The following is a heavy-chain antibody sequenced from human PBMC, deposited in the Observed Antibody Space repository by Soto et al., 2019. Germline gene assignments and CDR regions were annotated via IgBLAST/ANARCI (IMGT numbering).Heavy chain of an antibody. V-gene: IGHV3-30*03. D-gene: IGHD1-26*01. J-gene: IGHJ4*02. CDR1: RFLFDTYG. Sequence: VQLVESGGGVVQPGRSLRLSYVASRFLFDTYGMHWVRQTPGKGLEWVAIISYDGSHKEYADSVKGRFAISRDNSENTLYLQMNNLGLEDTALYYCATSASSDHWGQGTQVTVSS. CDR2: ISYDGSHK. CDR3: ATSASSDH.